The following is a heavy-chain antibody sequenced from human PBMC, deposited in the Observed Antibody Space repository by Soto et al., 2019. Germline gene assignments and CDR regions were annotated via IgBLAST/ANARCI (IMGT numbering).Heavy chain of an antibody. CDR2: IYYSGST. CDR3: ASSNLAYCGGDCYAD. CDR1: RGSISSGDYY. D-gene: IGHD2-21*02. J-gene: IGHJ4*02. Sequence: KTWETLSLTCTVSRGSISSGDYYWSWIRQPPGKGLEWIGYIYYSGSTYYNPSLKSRVTISVDTSKNQFSLKLSSVTAADTAVYYCASSNLAYCGGDCYADWGQGTLVTVSS. V-gene: IGHV4-30-4*01.